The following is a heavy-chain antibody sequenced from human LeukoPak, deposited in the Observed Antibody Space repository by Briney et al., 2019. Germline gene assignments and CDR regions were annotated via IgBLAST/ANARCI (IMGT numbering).Heavy chain of an antibody. CDR2: ISGSAGST. J-gene: IGHJ4*02. D-gene: IGHD6-19*01. V-gene: IGHV3-23*01. CDR1: GFTFTSNW. Sequence: GGSLRLSCAASGFTFTSNWMSWGRQAPGKGLEWVSAISGSAGSTYYADSVKGRFTISRDNSKDILYLQMNSLRVDGTAVYYCAKGQYTSGWNGDYWGQGTLVTVSS. CDR3: AKGQYTSGWNGDY.